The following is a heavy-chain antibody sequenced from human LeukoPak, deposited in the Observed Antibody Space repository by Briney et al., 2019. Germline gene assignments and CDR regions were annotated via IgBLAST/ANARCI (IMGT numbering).Heavy chain of an antibody. V-gene: IGHV1-18*04. CDR1: GYTFTSRG. J-gene: IGHJ4*02. CDR3: ARSPFSEYYDSSGYYSS. Sequence: ASVKVSCKASGYTFTSRGISWVRQAPGQGLEWMGWINPHNGNTKYVQRLQGRVTMTADTSTSTAYMELRSLRSDDTAVYYCARSPFSEYYDSSGYYSSWGQGTLVTVSS. CDR2: INPHNGNT. D-gene: IGHD3-22*01.